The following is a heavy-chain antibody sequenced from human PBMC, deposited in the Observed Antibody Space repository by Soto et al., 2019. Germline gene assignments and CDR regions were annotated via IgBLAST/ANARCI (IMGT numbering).Heavy chain of an antibody. Sequence: SVNVLFRASGYTFTGDYVHWVRQAPGQGLGLMGWINPNSGDTYLAQRFQGRVTMNRDTAIGKAYMEQRGLTSDDTAEYYCAKVGAIVAAAMIRRDYGMDVWGKVTKVTV. J-gene: IGHJ6*04. CDR3: AKVGAIVAAAMIRRDYGMDV. CDR2: INPNSGDT. V-gene: IGHV1-2*02. CDR1: GYTFTGDY. D-gene: IGHD1-26*01.